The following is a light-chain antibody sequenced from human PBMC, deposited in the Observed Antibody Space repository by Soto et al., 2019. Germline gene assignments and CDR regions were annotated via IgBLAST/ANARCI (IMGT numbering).Light chain of an antibody. V-gene: IGKV1-39*01. CDR1: QNIKNY. J-gene: IGKJ1*01. Sequence: DIQMTQAPSSLSASVGDRVTITCGASQNIKNYLNWYQQKPGKAPRLLIYTASNLQSGVPSRVSGTRSGTDVTLIISDLQAEDFATYYCQQTYSPLRTFGQGTKVDIK. CDR2: TAS. CDR3: QQTYSPLRT.